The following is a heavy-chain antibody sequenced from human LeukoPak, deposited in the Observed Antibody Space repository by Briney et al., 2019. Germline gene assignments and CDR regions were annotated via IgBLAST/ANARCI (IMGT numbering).Heavy chain of an antibody. D-gene: IGHD4-17*01. V-gene: IGHV1-18*01. CDR2: SSAYNGNT. CDR1: GYTFSSYG. J-gene: IGHJ5*02. CDR3: ARDPQVYGDFDNWFDP. Sequence: ASVKLSCKASGYTFSSYGISWVRQAPGQGLEWMGWSSAYNGNTNYAQKLQRRGTMTTDTSTSTAYLELRSLRSDDTAVYYCARDPQVYGDFDNWFDPWGQGTLVTVSS.